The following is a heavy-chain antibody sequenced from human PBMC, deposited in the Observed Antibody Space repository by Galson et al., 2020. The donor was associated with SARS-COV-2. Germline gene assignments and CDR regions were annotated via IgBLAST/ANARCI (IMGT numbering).Heavy chain of an antibody. CDR2: ISGGGGST. Sequence: GGSLRLSCAASGFTFSRYAMAWVRQAPGKGLEWVSGISGGGGSTYYADSVKGRFTISRDISQNTVYPQMSSLRAEDTAGYYCSKDRGNDYGDQLDFWGQGTQVTVSS. V-gene: IGHV3-23*01. CDR3: SKDRGNDYGDQLDF. D-gene: IGHD4-17*01. J-gene: IGHJ4*02. CDR1: GFTFSRYA.